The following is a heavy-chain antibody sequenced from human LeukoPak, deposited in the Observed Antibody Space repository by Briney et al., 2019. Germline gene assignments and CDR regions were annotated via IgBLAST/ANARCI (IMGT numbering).Heavy chain of an antibody. V-gene: IGHV1-8*01. CDR3: ARGYYCGSTSCWGRPDY. CDR1: GYTFTSYD. Sequence: ASVKVSCKASGYTFTSYDINWVRPATGQGLEWMGWMNPNSGNTGYAQKFQGRVTMTRNTSISTAYMELSSLRSEDTAVYYCARGYYCGSTSCWGRPDYWGQGTLVTVSS. J-gene: IGHJ4*02. CDR2: MNPNSGNT. D-gene: IGHD2-2*01.